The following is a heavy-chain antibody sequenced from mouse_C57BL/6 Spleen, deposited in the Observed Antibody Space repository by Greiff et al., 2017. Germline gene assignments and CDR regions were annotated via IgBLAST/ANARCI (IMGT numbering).Heavy chain of an antibody. V-gene: IGHV3-6*01. D-gene: IGHD1-1*01. CDR3: ARDRSSYDYFDY. CDR1: GYSITSGYY. Sequence: EVKLMESGPGLVKPSQSLSLTCSVTGYSITSGYYWNWIRQFPGNKLEWMGYISYDGSNNYNPSLKNRISITRDTSKNQFFLKLNSVTTEDTATYYCARDRSSYDYFDYWGQGTTLTVSS. CDR2: ISYDGSN. J-gene: IGHJ2*01.